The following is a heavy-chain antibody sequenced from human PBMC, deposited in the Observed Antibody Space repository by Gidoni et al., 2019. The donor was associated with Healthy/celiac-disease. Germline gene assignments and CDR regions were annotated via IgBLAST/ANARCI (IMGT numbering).Heavy chain of an antibody. D-gene: IGHD3-22*01. CDR3: ARDNEYYHDSSGYFRAFDP. V-gene: IGHV4-59*01. Sequence: QLQLQESGPGLVKPSETLSLTCTVSGGSISSYYWSWIRQPPGKGLEWIGYIYYSGSTNYNPSLKSRVTISVDMSKNQFSLKLSAVTAADTAVYYCARDNEYYHDSSGYFRAFDPWGQGTLVTVSS. J-gene: IGHJ5*02. CDR2: IYYSGST. CDR1: GGSISSYY.